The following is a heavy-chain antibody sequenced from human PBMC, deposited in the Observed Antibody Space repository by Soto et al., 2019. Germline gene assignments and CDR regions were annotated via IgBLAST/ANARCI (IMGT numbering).Heavy chain of an antibody. CDR3: SSDTAISSWIVCFDY. V-gene: IGHV3-15*07. D-gene: IGHD6-13*01. CDR1: GFTFSSYA. Sequence: GGSLRLSCAASGFTFSSYAMHWVRQAPGKGLEWVGRVKSKNDGGTTDFAAPVKGRFAISRDDSKNMVYLEMNSLQTEDTAIYYCSSDTAISSWIVCFDYWGQGTLVTVSS. J-gene: IGHJ4*02. CDR2: VKSKNDGGTT.